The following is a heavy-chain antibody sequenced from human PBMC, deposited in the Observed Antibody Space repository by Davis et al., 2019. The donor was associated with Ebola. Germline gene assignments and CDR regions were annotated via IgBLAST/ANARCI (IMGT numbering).Heavy chain of an antibody. J-gene: IGHJ6*02. CDR2: IYYSGST. CDR3: ARDHGYSYGYVDYYYYGMDV. Sequence: ESLKISCAASGFTVSSNYMSWIRQPPGKGLEWIGYIYYSGSTNYNPSLKSRVTISVDTSKNQFSLKLSSVTAADTAVYYCARDHGYSYGYVDYYYYGMDVWGQGTTVTVSS. V-gene: IGHV4-59*02. CDR1: GFTVSSNY. D-gene: IGHD5-18*01.